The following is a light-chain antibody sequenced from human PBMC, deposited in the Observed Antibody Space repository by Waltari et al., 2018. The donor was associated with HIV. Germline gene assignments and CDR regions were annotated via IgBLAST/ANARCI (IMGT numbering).Light chain of an antibody. V-gene: IGLV8-61*01. CDR3: ALYMTAAKWV. J-gene: IGLJ3*02. Sequence: QTVVTQETSFSVSPGGTVTLTCALNSDSVSINYYPGWFQQTPGQAPRTLISSTASRSSGVPDRCSGSILGNNAALTITGAQADDDSVYFCALYMTAAKWVFGAGTKLTVL. CDR2: STA. CDR1: SDSVSINYY.